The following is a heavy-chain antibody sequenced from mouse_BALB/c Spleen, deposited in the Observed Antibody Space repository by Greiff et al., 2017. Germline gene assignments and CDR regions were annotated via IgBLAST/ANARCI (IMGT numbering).Heavy chain of an antibody. Sequence: EVQRVESGGGLVKPGGSLKLSCAASGFTFSSYAMSWVRQSPEKRLEWVAEISSGGSYTYYPDTVTGRFTISRDNAKNTLYLEMSSLRSEDTAMYYCAREDGNYWFAYWGQGTLVTVSA. CDR3: AREDGNYWFAY. CDR1: GFTFSSYA. J-gene: IGHJ3*01. D-gene: IGHD2-1*01. CDR2: ISSGGSYT. V-gene: IGHV5-9-4*01.